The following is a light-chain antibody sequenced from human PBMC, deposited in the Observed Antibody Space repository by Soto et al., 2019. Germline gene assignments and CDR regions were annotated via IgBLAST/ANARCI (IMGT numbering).Light chain of an antibody. CDR3: GTWDNSLSAGV. Sequence: QSVLTQPPSVSAAPGQKVTISCSGSSSNLVNNYVSWYQQLPGTAPKLLIYQNNKRPSGIPDRFSGSKSGTSATLGITGLQTEDEADYYCGTWDNSLSAGVFGGGTKLTVL. V-gene: IGLV1-51*02. CDR2: QNN. J-gene: IGLJ2*01. CDR1: SSNLVNNY.